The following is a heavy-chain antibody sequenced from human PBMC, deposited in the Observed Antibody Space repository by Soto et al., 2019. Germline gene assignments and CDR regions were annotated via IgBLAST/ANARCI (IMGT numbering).Heavy chain of an antibody. D-gene: IGHD3-10*01. J-gene: IGHJ4*02. CDR2: IYWDDDE. CDR1: GFSLTTRGVG. V-gene: IGHV2-5*02. CDR3: AHRPRGFSYYFDY. Sequence: QITLKESGPTLVKPTQTLTLTCTFSGFSLTTRGVGVGWIRKPPGKALEWLALIYWDDDEGYSPSLKSRLTITKDTYKNQVVITMTYMDPVYTATYYCAHRPRGFSYYFDYWGQGTLVTVSS.